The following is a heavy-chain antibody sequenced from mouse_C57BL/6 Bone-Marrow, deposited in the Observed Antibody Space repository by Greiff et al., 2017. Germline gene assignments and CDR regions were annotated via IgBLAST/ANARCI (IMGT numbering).Heavy chain of an antibody. CDR2: INPSTGGT. J-gene: IGHJ4*01. Sequence: EVTVVESGPELVKPGASVKISCKASGYSFTGYYMNWVKQSPEKSLEWIGEINPSTGGTTYNQKFKAKATLTVDKSSSTAYMRLKSLATEDSAVDYCARWGGYDGDAMDYWGQGTSVTVSS. CDR1: GYSFTGYY. CDR3: ARWGGYDGDAMDY. V-gene: IGHV1-42*01. D-gene: IGHD2-2*01.